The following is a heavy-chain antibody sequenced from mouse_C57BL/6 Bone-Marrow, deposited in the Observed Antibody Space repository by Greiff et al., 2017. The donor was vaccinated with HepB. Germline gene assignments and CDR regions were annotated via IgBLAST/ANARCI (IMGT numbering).Heavy chain of an antibody. CDR1: GFTFSDYY. CDR2: ISNGGSYT. Sequence: EVKVVESGGGLVQPGGSLKLSCAASGFTFSDYYMYWVRQTPEKRLEWVAYISNGGSYTYYPDNVKGRFTISRDNAKNNLYLQMSHLKSEDTAMYYCARVLYGSSPAWFAYWGQGTLVTVSA. J-gene: IGHJ3*01. D-gene: IGHD1-1*01. V-gene: IGHV5-12*01. CDR3: ARVLYGSSPAWFAY.